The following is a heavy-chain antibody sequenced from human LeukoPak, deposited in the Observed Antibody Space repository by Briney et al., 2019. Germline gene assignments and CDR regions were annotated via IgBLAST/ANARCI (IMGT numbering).Heavy chain of an antibody. J-gene: IGHJ3*01. CDR1: GFTFSTYT. D-gene: IGHD3-10*01. CDR3: TTDEGYDSAAGAFDF. CDR2: IKSKADGGTT. Sequence: GGSLRLSCAASGFTFSTYTMSWVRQAPGKGLEWVGRIKSKADGGTTDYAAPVKGRFTISRDDSKNTLYLQMNSLRTEDTAMYYCTTDEGYDSAAGAFDFWGQGTMVTVSS. V-gene: IGHV3-15*01.